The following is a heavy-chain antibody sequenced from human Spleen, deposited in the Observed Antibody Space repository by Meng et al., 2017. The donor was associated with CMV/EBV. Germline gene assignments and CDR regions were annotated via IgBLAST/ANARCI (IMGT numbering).Heavy chain of an antibody. CDR3: ARDRSYDFWSGYWEGYYYGMDV. CDR1: GYTFTGHY. CDR2: INPNSGGT. Sequence: ASVKVSCKASGYTFTGHYIHWVRQAPGQGLEWMGWINPNSGGTNYAQKFQGRVTMTRDTSISTAYMELSRLRSDDTAVYYCARDRSYDFWSGYWEGYYYGMDVWGQGTTVTVSS. D-gene: IGHD3-3*01. V-gene: IGHV1-2*02. J-gene: IGHJ6*02.